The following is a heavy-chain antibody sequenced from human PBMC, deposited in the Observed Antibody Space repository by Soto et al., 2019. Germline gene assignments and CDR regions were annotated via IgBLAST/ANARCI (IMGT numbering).Heavy chain of an antibody. CDR3: AKEYGGGTRMITSYFDN. J-gene: IGHJ4*02. D-gene: IGHD3-16*01. CDR2: ISGSGADT. V-gene: IGHV3-23*01. CDR1: GITFRSHA. Sequence: EVQLLESGGGLVQPGGSLRLSCAVSGITFRSHALSWVRQAPGKGLEWVSGISGSGADTHYADSVKGRFTISRDNSKNTLSLQMSSLRGDDTAVYYCAKEYGGGTRMITSYFDNWGRGTLVAVSS.